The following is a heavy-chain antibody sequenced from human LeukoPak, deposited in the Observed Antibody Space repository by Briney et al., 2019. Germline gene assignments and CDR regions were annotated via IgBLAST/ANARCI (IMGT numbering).Heavy chain of an antibody. Sequence: SVKVSCKASGGTFSSYAISWVRQAPGQGLEWMGRIIPIFGTANYAQKFQGRVTITTDESTSTAYMELSSLRSEDTAVYYCASYDYYDSSGHYPFGYWGQGTLVTVSS. J-gene: IGHJ4*02. CDR2: IIPIFGTA. D-gene: IGHD3-22*01. V-gene: IGHV1-69*05. CDR3: ASYDYYDSSGHYPFGY. CDR1: GGTFSSYA.